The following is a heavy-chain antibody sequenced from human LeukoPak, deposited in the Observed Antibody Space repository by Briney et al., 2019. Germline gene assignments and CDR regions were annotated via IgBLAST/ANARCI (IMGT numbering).Heavy chain of an antibody. V-gene: IGHV3-74*01. CDR1: GFTFSSYW. Sequence: PGGSLRLSCAASGFTFSSYWVHWVRQAPGKGLVWVSRINSDGSSTSYADSVKGRFTISRDNAKNTLYLQMNSLRAEDTAVYYCARSYSSSWYRDSYYYYMDVWGKGTTVTVSS. D-gene: IGHD6-13*01. CDR2: INSDGSST. CDR3: ARSYSSSWYRDSYYYYMDV. J-gene: IGHJ6*03.